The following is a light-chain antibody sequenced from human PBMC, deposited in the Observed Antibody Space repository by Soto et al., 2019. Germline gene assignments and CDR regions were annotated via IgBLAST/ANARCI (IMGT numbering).Light chain of an antibody. CDR1: QAVNTR. J-gene: IGKJ1*01. CDR2: DAS. V-gene: IGKV3-20*01. Sequence: DIVLTQSPATLSSFPGDRVTLFCRASQAVNTRLAWYQHKPGQAPRLLIYDASSRATGIPDRFSGGGSGTDFTLTISGLEPDDLAVYYCLQYGSSPRKFGRGTKVDIK. CDR3: LQYGSSPRK.